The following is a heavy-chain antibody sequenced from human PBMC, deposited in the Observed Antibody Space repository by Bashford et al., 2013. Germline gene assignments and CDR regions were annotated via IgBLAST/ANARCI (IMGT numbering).Heavy chain of an antibody. D-gene: IGHD6-19*01. V-gene: IGHV2-70*04. Sequence: SGPTLVKPTQTLTLTCTFSGFSLSTTGMRVSWIRQPPGKALEWLARIDWDDDKFYNTSLKTRLTISTDTSKNQVVLTMTNMDPVDTATYYCARYNSGWGYDAFDIVGTKGQVVTVSS. CDR3: ARYNSGWGYDAFDI. CDR2: IDWDDDK. CDR1: GFSLSTTGMR. J-gene: IGHJ3*02.